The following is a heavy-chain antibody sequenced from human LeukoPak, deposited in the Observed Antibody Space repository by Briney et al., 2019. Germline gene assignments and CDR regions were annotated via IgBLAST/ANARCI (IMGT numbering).Heavy chain of an antibody. CDR2: IKRDGSEK. CDR1: GFTFTKYW. D-gene: IGHD3-22*01. V-gene: IGHV3-7*01. J-gene: IGHJ3*02. CDR3: ASDASYYDSSGYYDAIDI. Sequence: GGSLRLSCTASGFTFTKYWMTWVRQAPGKGLEWVAKIKRDGSEKYYVDSVKGRFTISRDNAKNSLYLQMNSLRVEDTAVYFCASDASYYDSSGYYDAIDIWGQGTMVTVSS.